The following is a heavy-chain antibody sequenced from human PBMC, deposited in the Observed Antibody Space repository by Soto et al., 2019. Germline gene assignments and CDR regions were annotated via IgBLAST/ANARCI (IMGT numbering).Heavy chain of an antibody. V-gene: IGHV3-30*18. CDR3: AKDRYSSGWFQVGGN. J-gene: IGHJ4*02. D-gene: IGHD6-19*01. CDR2: ISYDGSIK. CDR1: GFNFSAFG. Sequence: GGSLRLSCAASGFNFSAFGMHWVRQAPGKGLEWVAVISYDGSIKYYADSVKGRFTIYRDNSKNTVYVQMNSLRVEDTAVYYCAKDRYSSGWFQVGGNWGQGTLVTVSS.